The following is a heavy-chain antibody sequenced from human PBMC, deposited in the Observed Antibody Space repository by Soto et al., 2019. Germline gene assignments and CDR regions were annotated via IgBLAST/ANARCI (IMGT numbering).Heavy chain of an antibody. CDR2: IYPGDSDT. J-gene: IGHJ3*02. V-gene: IGHV5-51*01. CDR3: ARISARRLPLQNYERVKTKDYYGSGRRNAFDI. Sequence: GESLKISCKGSGYSFTSYWIGWVRQMPGKGLEWMGVIYPGDSDTRYSPSFQGQVTISADKSISTAFLQWSSLKALDTAMYYCARISARRLPLQNYERVKTKDYYGSGRRNAFDIWGQGTMVTVSS. D-gene: IGHD3-10*01. CDR1: GYSFTSYW.